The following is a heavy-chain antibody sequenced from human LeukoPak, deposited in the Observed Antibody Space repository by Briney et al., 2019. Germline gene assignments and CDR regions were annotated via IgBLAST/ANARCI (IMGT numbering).Heavy chain of an antibody. V-gene: IGHV4-4*07. CDR3: ARRNYDFWSGYSPSYYYYYMDV. D-gene: IGHD3-3*01. CDR1: DGSISSYY. J-gene: IGHJ6*03. CDR2: IYTSGIT. Sequence: SETLSLTCTASDGSISSYYWSWIRQPAGKGLEWIGRIYTSGITNYNPSLKSRVTMSVDTSKNQFSLKLSSATAADTAVYYCARRNYDFWSGYSPSYYYYYMDVWGKGTTVTVSS.